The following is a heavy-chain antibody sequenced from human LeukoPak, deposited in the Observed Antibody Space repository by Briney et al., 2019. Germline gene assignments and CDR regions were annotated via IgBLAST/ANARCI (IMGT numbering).Heavy chain of an antibody. V-gene: IGHV3-48*01. CDR3: ARDRYDSSHYYHY. CDR1: GFTFSSYD. D-gene: IGHD3-22*01. CDR2: ISRSSSII. Sequence: PGGSLRLSCAASGFTFSSYDMNWFRQAPGKGLEWVSYISRSSSIIYYADSVKGRFTISRDNAKNSLYLQMNSLRGEDTAVYYCARDRYDSSHYYHYWGQGTLVTVSS. J-gene: IGHJ4*02.